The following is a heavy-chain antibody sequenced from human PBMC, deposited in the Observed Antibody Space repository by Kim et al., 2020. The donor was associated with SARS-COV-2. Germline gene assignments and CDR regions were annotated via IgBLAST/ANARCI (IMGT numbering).Heavy chain of an antibody. CDR3: ARRSREIAVAGGAFDY. CDR2: IYHSGST. J-gene: IGHJ4*02. D-gene: IGHD6-19*01. V-gene: IGHV4-4*02. Sequence: SETLSLTCAVSGGSISSSNWWSWVRQPPGKGLEWIGEIYHSGSTNYNPSLKSRVTISVDKSKNQFSLKLSSVTAADTAVYYCARRSREIAVAGGAFDYWGQGTLVTVSS. CDR1: GGSISSSNW.